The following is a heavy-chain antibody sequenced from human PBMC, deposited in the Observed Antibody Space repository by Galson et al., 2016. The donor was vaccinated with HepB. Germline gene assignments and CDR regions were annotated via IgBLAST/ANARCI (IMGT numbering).Heavy chain of an antibody. V-gene: IGHV3-15*01. CDR1: GFTFSNAW. D-gene: IGHD3-3*01. Sequence: SLRLSCAASGFTFSNAWMTWVRQAPGKGLEWVGHIKSKTDGGKTEHAAPEKGRFTISKDDSKNTLYLEMNSLKIEDTAVYCCIPTVSFWSGPYGIQVWGQGTTVTVSS. CDR2: IKSKTDGGKT. CDR3: IPTVSFWSGPYGIQV. J-gene: IGHJ6*02.